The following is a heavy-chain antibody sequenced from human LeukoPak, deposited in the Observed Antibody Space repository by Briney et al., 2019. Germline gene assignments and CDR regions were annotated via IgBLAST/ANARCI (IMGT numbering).Heavy chain of an antibody. D-gene: IGHD3-3*01. CDR3: ARDRPDLRFLENWFDP. Sequence: PSETLSLTCTVSGGSISSYYWSWLRQPAGKGLEWIGRIYTSGSTNYNPSLKSRVTMSVDTSKNQFSLKLSSVTAADTAVYYCARDRPDLRFLENWFDPWGQGTLVTVSS. CDR1: GGSISSYY. J-gene: IGHJ5*02. CDR2: IYTSGST. V-gene: IGHV4-4*07.